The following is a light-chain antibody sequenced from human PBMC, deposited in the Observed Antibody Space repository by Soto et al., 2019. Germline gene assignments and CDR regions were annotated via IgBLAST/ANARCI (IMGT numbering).Light chain of an antibody. V-gene: IGKV3-11*01. Sequence: EIVLTQSPGTLSLSPGERATLSCRASQSVSGDYLAWYQQKPGQAPRLLIYDASNRATGIPARFSGSGSGTDFTLTISSLEPEDFAVYYCQQRSNQWTFGQGTKVDIK. CDR3: QQRSNQWT. J-gene: IGKJ1*01. CDR1: QSVSGDY. CDR2: DAS.